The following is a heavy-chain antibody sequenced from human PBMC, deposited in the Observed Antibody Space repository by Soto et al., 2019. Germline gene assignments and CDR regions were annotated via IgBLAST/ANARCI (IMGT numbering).Heavy chain of an antibody. CDR1: GFSLSTSGVG. CDR2: IYWDDDK. Sequence: SGPTLVNPTQTLTLTCTFSGFSLSTSGVGVGWIRQPPGKALEWLALIYWDDDKRYSPSLKSRLTITKDTSKNQVVLTMTNMDPVDTATYYCAHRLDYYDSSGYYYGYYFDYWGQGTLVTVSS. D-gene: IGHD3-22*01. V-gene: IGHV2-5*02. CDR3: AHRLDYYDSSGYYYGYYFDY. J-gene: IGHJ4*02.